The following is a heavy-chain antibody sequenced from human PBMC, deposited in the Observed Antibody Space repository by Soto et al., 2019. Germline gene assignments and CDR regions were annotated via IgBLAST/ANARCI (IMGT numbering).Heavy chain of an antibody. V-gene: IGHV3-66*01. CDR1: GFNVSRHY. CDR2: VFTGGNT. CDR3: ARAKSGDHYFDY. D-gene: IGHD7-27*01. J-gene: IGHJ4*02. Sequence: EVQLVESAGGLDQPGGSLRLSCGASGFNVSRHYMSWVRQAPGKGLEWVAVVFTGGNTYYADSVKGRFTISRDNSQNTVFLQLNSLRAEDTGVYYCARAKSGDHYFDYWGQGSLITVSS.